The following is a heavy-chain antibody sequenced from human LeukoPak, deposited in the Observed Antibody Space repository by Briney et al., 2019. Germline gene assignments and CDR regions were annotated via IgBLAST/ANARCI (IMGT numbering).Heavy chain of an antibody. CDR2: VSPIFDAA. CDR1: GGTFSSYA. V-gene: IGHV1-69*01. Sequence: VKVSCKASGGTFSSYATIWVRQAPRQGLEWMGGVSPIFDAANYAQKFQGRVTITADESTSTAYMELSSLRSEDTAVYYCARGGGGYCSSTSCPGPFNFDHWGQGTLVTVSS. D-gene: IGHD2-2*01. J-gene: IGHJ4*02. CDR3: ARGGGGYCSSTSCPGPFNFDH.